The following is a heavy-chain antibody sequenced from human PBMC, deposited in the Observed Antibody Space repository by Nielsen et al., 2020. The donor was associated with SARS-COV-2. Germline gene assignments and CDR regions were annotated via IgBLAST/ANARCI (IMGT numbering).Heavy chain of an antibody. J-gene: IGHJ6*02. Sequence: SETLSLTCTVSGGSISSGDFYWSWIRQPPGKGLEWIGYIYYSGSTYYNPSLKSRVTISVDTSKNQFSLKLSSVTAADTALYYCARGGTIFGVVNSGMDVWGQGTTVTVPS. CDR1: GGSISSGDFY. CDR3: ARGGTIFGVVNSGMDV. D-gene: IGHD3-3*01. CDR2: IYYSGST. V-gene: IGHV4-30-4*01.